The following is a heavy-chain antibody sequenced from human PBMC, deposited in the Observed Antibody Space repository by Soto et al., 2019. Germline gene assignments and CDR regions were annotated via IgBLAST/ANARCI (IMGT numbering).Heavy chain of an antibody. V-gene: IGHV3-23*01. CDR3: ARDRGTTTVTFDAFQH. CDR2: IIGSGDSA. CDR1: GFSFNSYS. J-gene: IGHJ1*01. Sequence: EVQLLESGGGLVQPGGSLRLSCAASGFSFNSYSMSWVRHAPGKGLEWVAGIIGSGDSAYYADSVKGRFTISRDNSTHTLSLQMNSLRAGDTAIYYCARDRGTTTVTFDAFQHWGQGTLVAVSS. D-gene: IGHD4-17*01.